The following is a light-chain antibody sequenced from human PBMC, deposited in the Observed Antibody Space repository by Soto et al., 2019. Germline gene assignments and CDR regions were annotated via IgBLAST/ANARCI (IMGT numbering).Light chain of an antibody. V-gene: IGKV3-11*01. CDR3: QQRFRWPPWT. Sequence: EVVLTQSPATLSLSPGGRATLSCRASEDVDIYLAWYQQRPCQAPRLLIYDTSKRATGIPARFTGTGSGTDFTLTISSQEPEDVAVYYWQQRFRWPPWTFGQGIKVEIK. CDR2: DTS. CDR1: EDVDIY. J-gene: IGKJ1*01.